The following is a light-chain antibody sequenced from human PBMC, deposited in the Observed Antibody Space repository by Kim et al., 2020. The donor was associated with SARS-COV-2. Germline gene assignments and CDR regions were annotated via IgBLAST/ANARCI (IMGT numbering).Light chain of an antibody. Sequence: ASVGDRVTIAFRASQSVSNSLAWVHQRPEEAPISLSYAAYSLRRGVSSKCRVSGYGRDFTLTISTVRPEDFSTYYSEQNVRNPITFGARTKMDIK. CDR1: QSVSNS. V-gene: IGKV1-16*02. J-gene: IGKJ3*01. CDR3: EQNVRNPIT. CDR2: AAY.